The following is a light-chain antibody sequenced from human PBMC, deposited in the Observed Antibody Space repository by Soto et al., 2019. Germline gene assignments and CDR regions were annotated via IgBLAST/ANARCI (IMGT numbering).Light chain of an antibody. CDR2: KAS. CDR1: QTISSW. V-gene: IGKV1-5*03. Sequence: IQMTHSPSTLSVSLGDIVAMTCGGVQTISSWLAWYQQKPGKAPKLLIYKASTLKSGVTSRFSGSGSGTEFTLNISSLQPDDFATYYCQHYNSYSEAFGQGTKVDNK. CDR3: QHYNSYSEA. J-gene: IGKJ1*01.